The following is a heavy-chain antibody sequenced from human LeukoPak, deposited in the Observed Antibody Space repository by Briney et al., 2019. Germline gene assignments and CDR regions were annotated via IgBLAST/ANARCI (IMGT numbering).Heavy chain of an antibody. CDR2: ISGSGGST. V-gene: IGHV3-23*01. Sequence: PGGSLRLSCAASGFTFSSYAMSWVRQAPGKGLEWVSAISGSGGSTYYADSVKGRFTISRDNSKNTLYLQMNSLRAEDTAVYYCAKPDFFYGDYSRFDYWGQGTLVTVSS. J-gene: IGHJ4*02. D-gene: IGHD4-17*01. CDR1: GFTFSSYA. CDR3: AKPDFFYGDYSRFDY.